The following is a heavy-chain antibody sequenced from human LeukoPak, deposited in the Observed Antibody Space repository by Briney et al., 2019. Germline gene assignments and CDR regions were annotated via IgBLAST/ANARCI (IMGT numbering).Heavy chain of an antibody. CDR2: INHSGST. J-gene: IGHJ6*02. CDR1: GWSFSGYY. CDR3: ARIGPIAAAGTRGYYYYYYGMDV. V-gene: IGHV4-34*01. Sequence: SETLSLTCAVYGWSFSGYYWRWLRQPPGKGLEWIGEINHSGSTNYNPSLKSRVTISVDTSKTQFSLKMSSVTAADTAVYYCARIGPIAAAGTRGYYYYYYGMDVWGQGTTVTVSS. D-gene: IGHD6-13*01.